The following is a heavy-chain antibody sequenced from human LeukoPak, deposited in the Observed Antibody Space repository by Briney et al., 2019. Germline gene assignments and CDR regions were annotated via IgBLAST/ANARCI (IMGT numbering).Heavy chain of an antibody. CDR1: GFTFSDYY. D-gene: IGHD3-22*01. V-gene: IGHV3-11*01. J-gene: IGHJ4*02. CDR3: ATNTYDSSGYHFDY. Sequence: GGSLRLSCAASGFTFSDYYMSWIRQAPGKGLEWVSYISSSGSTIYYADSVKGRFTISRDNAKNSLYLQMNSLRAEDTAVYYCATNTYDSSGYHFDYWGQGTLVTVSS. CDR2: ISSSGSTI.